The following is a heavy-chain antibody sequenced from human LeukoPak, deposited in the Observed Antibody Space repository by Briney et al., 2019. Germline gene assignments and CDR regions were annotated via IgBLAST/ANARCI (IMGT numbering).Heavy chain of an antibody. V-gene: IGHV3-21*01. J-gene: IGHJ4*02. CDR3: ARDPLLSGWSDY. CDR2: ISSPSTYI. Sequence: GRSLRLSCAASGFTFSSYSMSWVRQAPGPGLELVSSISSPSTYIYSADSVKGRFAIARDNAKNSLYLQLNSLRAEDTAVYYCARDPLLSGWSDYWGQGTLVSVSS. CDR1: GFTFSSYS. D-gene: IGHD6-19*01.